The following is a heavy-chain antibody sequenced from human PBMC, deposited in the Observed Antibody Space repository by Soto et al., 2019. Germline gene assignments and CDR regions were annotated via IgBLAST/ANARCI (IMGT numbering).Heavy chain of an antibody. D-gene: IGHD2-8*01. CDR1: GGSISSYY. CDR3: ARKVLGEGYFDY. V-gene: IGHV4-59*01. J-gene: IGHJ4*02. CDR2: IYYSGST. Sequence: PSETLSLTCTVSGGSISSYYWSWIRQPPGKGLEWIGYIYYSGSTNYNPSLKSRVTISVDTSKNQFSLKLSSVTAADTAVYYCARKVLGEGYFDYWGQGTLVTVS.